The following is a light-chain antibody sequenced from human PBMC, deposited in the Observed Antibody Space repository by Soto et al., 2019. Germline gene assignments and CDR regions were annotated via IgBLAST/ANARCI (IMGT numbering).Light chain of an antibody. CDR2: DAS. CDR3: QQRSNWPRTIT. Sequence: EIVLTQSPATLSLSPGERATLSCMASQSVSSYLAWYQQKPGQAPRLLIYDASNSATGIPARFGGSGAGTAFPHTSSSLEPEDFAVYYWQQRSNWPRTITFGQGTRLEIK. J-gene: IGKJ5*01. CDR1: QSVSSY. V-gene: IGKV3-11*01.